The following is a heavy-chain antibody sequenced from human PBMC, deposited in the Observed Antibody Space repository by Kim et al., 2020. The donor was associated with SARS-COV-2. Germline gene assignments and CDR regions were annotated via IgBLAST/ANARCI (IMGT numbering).Heavy chain of an antibody. CDR2: TYYRSKWYN. D-gene: IGHD3-3*01. J-gene: IGHJ5*02. V-gene: IGHV6-1*01. CDR1: GDSVSSNSAA. CDR3: ARGSLRYDFWSGYYMLVDWFDP. Sequence: SQTLSLTCAISGDSVSSNSAAWNWIRQSPSRGLEWLGRTYYRSKWYNDYAVSVKSRITINPDTSKNQFSLQLNSVTPEDTAVYYCARGSLRYDFWSGYYMLVDWFDPWGQGTLVTVSS.